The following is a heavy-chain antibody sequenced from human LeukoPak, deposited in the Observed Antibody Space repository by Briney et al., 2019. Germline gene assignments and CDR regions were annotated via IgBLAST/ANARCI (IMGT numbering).Heavy chain of an antibody. J-gene: IGHJ4*02. CDR1: GFTFSSYA. CDR3: AGAGGYYDSSGYYPSGY. D-gene: IGHD3-22*01. V-gene: IGHV3-23*01. Sequence: SCKASGFTFSSYAMSWVRQAPGKGLEWVSAISGSGGSTYYADSVKGRFTISRDNSKNTLYLQMNSLRAEDTAVYYCAGAGGYYDSSGYYPSGYWGQGTLVTVSS. CDR2: ISGSGGST.